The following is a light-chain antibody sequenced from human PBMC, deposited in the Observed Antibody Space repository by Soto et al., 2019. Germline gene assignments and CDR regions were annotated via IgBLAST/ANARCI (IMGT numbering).Light chain of an antibody. CDR1: QGIRSY. J-gene: IGKJ4*01. CDR3: QQLNSYPRT. Sequence: DIQLTQSPSFLSASVGDRVTITCRASQGIRSYLAWYQQKPGEAPNLLIYAASTFQSGVPSRFSGSGSGTEFTLTISSLQPEDFATYYCQQLNSYPRTFGGGDQGGDQT. V-gene: IGKV1-9*01. CDR2: AAS.